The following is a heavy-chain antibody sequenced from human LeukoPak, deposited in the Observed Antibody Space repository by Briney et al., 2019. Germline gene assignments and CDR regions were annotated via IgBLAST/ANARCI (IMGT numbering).Heavy chain of an antibody. J-gene: IGHJ4*02. D-gene: IGHD4-17*01. V-gene: IGHV4-39*07. CDR1: GGSISSSSYY. CDR2: INHSGST. Sequence: PSETLSLTCTVSGGSISSSSYYWGWIRQPPGKGLEWIGEINHSGSTNYNPSLKSRVTISVDTSKNQFSLKLSSVTAADTAVYYCARRRATVTTFLAQVGVLYYFDYWGQGTPVTVSS. CDR3: ARRRATVTTFLAQVGVLYYFDY.